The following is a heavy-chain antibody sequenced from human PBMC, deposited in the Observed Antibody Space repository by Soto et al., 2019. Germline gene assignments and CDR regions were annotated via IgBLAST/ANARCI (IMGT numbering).Heavy chain of an antibody. V-gene: IGHV2-5*02. D-gene: IGHD2-15*01. CDR2: IYWDDDK. Sequence: QITLKESGPTLVKPTQTLTLTCTFSGFSLSTSGVGVGWIRQPPGKALEWLALIYWDDDKRYSPSLKSRLTSTKDTAKNQVGLTMTNMDPVDTATYYCAHRPSYCSGYSCYSGFDYWGQGTLVTVSS. CDR3: AHRPSYCSGYSCYSGFDY. J-gene: IGHJ4*02. CDR1: GFSLSTSGVG.